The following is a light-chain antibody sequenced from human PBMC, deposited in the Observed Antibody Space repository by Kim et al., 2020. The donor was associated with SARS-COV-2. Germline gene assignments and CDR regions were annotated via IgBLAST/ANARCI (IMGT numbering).Light chain of an antibody. V-gene: IGLV1-44*01. CDR2: SNN. CDR1: SSNIGSNT. CDR3: AAWDDSLNDVV. J-gene: IGLJ2*01. Sequence: ELTQPPSASGTPGQRVTISCSGSSSNIGSNTVNWYQQLPGTAPKLLIYSNNQRPSGVPDRFSGSKSGTSASLAISGLQSEDEADYYCAAWDDSLNDVVFGGGTQLTVL.